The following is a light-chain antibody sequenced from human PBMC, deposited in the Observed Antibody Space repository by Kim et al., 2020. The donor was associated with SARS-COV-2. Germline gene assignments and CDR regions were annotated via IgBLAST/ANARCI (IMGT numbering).Light chain of an antibody. CDR2: GAS. CDR1: QSVTGNS. V-gene: IGKV3-20*01. CDR3: QQYGSSPR. Sequence: LSPGETATPSVAASQSVTGNSLTGYRQKPGQTPRLLIYGASSRAPGIPDRFSGIGSGTDFILTISRLEPEDFAVYYCQQYGSSPRFGGGTKVDIK. J-gene: IGKJ4*01.